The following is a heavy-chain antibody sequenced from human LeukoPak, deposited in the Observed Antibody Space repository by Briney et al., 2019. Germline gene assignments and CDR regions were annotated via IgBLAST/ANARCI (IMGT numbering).Heavy chain of an antibody. J-gene: IGHJ4*02. CDR1: GYTFTGYY. D-gene: IGHD3-10*01. V-gene: IGHV1-2*02. CDR2: INPNSGGT. CDR3: SLWFGELLEDGPFDY. Sequence: GASVKVSCKASGYTFTGYYIHWVRQAPGQGLEWMGWINPNSGGTNYAQEFQGRVTMTRDTSISTAYMELSRLRSDDTAVYYCSLWFGELLEDGPFDYWGQGTLVTVSS.